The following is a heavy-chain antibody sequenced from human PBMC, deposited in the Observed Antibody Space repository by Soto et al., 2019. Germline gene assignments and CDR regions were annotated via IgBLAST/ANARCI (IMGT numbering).Heavy chain of an antibody. CDR2: IKSKTDGGTT. V-gene: IGHV3-15*01. Sequence: LRLSCAASGFTFSNAWMSWVRQAPGKGLEWVGRIKSKTDGGTTDYAAPVKGRFTISRDDSKNTLYLQMNSLKTEDTAVYYCTTDIGWFGELLNRDYWGQGTLVTVSS. CDR3: TTDIGWFGELLNRDY. CDR1: GFTFSNAW. D-gene: IGHD3-10*01. J-gene: IGHJ4*02.